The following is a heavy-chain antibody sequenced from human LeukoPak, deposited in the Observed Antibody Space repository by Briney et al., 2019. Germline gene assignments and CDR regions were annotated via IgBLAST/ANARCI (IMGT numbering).Heavy chain of an antibody. Sequence: SETLSLTCSVSGGSISRHFWSWIRQPPGKGLEWNAFIHYSGRTKYNPSLQSRVTISIDTSENNFSLRLTSVTAADTAVYYCARLLDNDSSGDPDTFDMWGQGTVVSVSS. J-gene: IGHJ3*02. V-gene: IGHV4-59*11. CDR3: ARLLDNDSSGDPDTFDM. CDR1: GGSISRHF. D-gene: IGHD3-22*01. CDR2: IHYSGRT.